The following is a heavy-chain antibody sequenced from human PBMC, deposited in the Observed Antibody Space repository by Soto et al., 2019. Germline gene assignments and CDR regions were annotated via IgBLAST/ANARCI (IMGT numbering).Heavy chain of an antibody. Sequence: QVQLVESGGGVVQPGRSLRLSCAASGFTFSSYAMHWVHQAPGKGLEWVAVISYDGSNKYYADSVKGRFTISRDNSKNTLYLQMNSLRAEDTAVYYCARERGSPPGWFDPWGQGTLVTVSS. D-gene: IGHD6-13*01. CDR2: ISYDGSNK. V-gene: IGHV3-30-3*01. CDR1: GFTFSSYA. CDR3: ARERGSPPGWFDP. J-gene: IGHJ5*02.